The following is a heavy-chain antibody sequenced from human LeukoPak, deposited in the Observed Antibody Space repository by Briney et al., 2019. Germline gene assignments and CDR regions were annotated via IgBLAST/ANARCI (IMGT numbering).Heavy chain of an antibody. J-gene: IGHJ4*02. V-gene: IGHV3-30-3*01. D-gene: IGHD2-2*01. Sequence: GGSLRLSCAASGFTFSSYAMHWVRQAPGKGLEWVAVMSYDGTNKYYADSVKGRFTMSRDNSKNTLYLQMNSLRAEDTAVYYCARDLVWVVVVPAANLDSWGQGTLVTVSS. CDR2: MSYDGTNK. CDR1: GFTFSSYA. CDR3: ARDLVWVVVVPAANLDS.